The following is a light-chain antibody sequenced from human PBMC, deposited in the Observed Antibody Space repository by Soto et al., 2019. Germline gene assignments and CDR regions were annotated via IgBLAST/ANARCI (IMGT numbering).Light chain of an antibody. V-gene: IGLV2-11*01. J-gene: IGLJ1*01. Sequence: QSALTQPRSVSGSPGQSVTISCTGTSSDVGGYNYVSWYQQHPGKAPKLMIYDVNKRPSGVPDRFSGSKSGSTASLTISGLQAEDETDYYCCSYVGSYTSYYVFGSGTKLTV. CDR2: DVN. CDR1: SSDVGGYNY. CDR3: CSYVGSYTSYYV.